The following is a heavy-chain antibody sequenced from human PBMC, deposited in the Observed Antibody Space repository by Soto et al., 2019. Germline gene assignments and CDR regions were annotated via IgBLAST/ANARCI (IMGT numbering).Heavy chain of an antibody. Sequence: QITLKESGPTLVRPTQTLTLTCTFSEFSLSTSGVAVGWIRQPPGKALEWLALIYWNDDKRYSPSLKSRLTITKDTSKNQAVLTVDNMDPVDTATYYCAHTTIVVPAFDYWAQGTLVTVSS. V-gene: IGHV2-5*01. CDR2: IYWNDDK. CDR1: EFSLSTSGVA. J-gene: IGHJ4*02. CDR3: AHTTIVVPAFDY. D-gene: IGHD3-22*01.